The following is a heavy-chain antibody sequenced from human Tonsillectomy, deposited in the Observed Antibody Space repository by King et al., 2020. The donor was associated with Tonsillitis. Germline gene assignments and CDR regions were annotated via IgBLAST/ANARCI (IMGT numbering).Heavy chain of an antibody. J-gene: IGHJ5*02. D-gene: IGHD6-19*01. CDR1: GFTFSSYA. CDR3: AREQWLDWFDP. CDR2: ISYYGSNK. V-gene: IGHV3-30*01. Sequence: VQLVESGGGVVQPGRSLRLSCAASGFTFSSYAMHWVRQAPGQGLGWVAVISYYGSNKYYADSVKGRFTISRDNSKNTLYLQMNSLRAEDTAVYYCAREQWLDWFDPWGQGTLVTVSS.